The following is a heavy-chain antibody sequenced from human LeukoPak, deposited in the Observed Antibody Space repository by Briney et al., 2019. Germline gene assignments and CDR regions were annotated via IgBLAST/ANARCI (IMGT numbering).Heavy chain of an antibody. CDR3: ARDYDSSGTGAFDI. D-gene: IGHD3-22*01. CDR1: GFTFSSYA. CDR2: ISGSGGST. V-gene: IGHV3-23*01. J-gene: IGHJ3*02. Sequence: GGSLRLSCAASGFTFSSYAMSWVRQAPGKGLEWVSGISGSGGSTYYADSVKGRFTISRDNAKNSLYLQMNSLRAEDTAVYYCARDYDSSGTGAFDIWGQGTMVTVSS.